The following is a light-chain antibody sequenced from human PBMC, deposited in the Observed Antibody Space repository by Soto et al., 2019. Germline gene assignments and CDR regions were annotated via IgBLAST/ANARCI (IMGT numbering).Light chain of an antibody. V-gene: IGKV1-5*01. Sequence: DIQMTQSPSTLSASVGDRVTITCRASQSISGWLAWYQQKPGKAPDLLIYGASNLESGVPSRFSGSGSGTEFTLSINSLQPEDFSTYYCQQYFDYPYTFGRGSRLEIK. J-gene: IGKJ2*01. CDR3: QQYFDYPYT. CDR1: QSISGW. CDR2: GAS.